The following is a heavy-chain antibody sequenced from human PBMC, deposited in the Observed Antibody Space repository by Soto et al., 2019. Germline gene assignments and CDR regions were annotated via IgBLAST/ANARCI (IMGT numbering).Heavy chain of an antibody. CDR1: GYSFTSYW. CDR2: IYPGDSNT. V-gene: IGHV5-51*01. CDR3: ARQLNYDFWIGPLYYYYGMDV. J-gene: IGHJ6*02. Sequence: GESLKISCKGSGYSFTSYWIGWVRQMPGKGLEWMGIIYPGDSNTRYSPSLQGQVTISVDKSISTAYLQWSSLKATDTAMYYCARQLNYDFWIGPLYYYYGMDVWGQGTTVTVSS. D-gene: IGHD3-3*01.